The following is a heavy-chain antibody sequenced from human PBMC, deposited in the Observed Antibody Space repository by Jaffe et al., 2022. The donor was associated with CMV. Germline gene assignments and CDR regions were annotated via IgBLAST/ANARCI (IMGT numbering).Heavy chain of an antibody. CDR3: ARDAAGIAAARAVRGDY. CDR2: ISSSSSYI. D-gene: IGHD6-13*01. J-gene: IGHJ4*02. CDR1: GFTFSSYS. Sequence: EVQLVESGGGLVKPGGSLRLSCAASGFTFSSYSMNWVRQAPGKGLEWVSSISSSSSYIYYADSVKGRFTISRDNAKNSLYLQMNSLRAEDTAVYYCARDAAGIAAARAVRGDYWGQGTLVTVSS. V-gene: IGHV3-21*01.